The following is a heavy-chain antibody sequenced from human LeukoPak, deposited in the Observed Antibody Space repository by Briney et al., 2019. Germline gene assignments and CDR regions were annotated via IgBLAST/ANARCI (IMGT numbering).Heavy chain of an antibody. CDR1: GFTFSSYS. V-gene: IGHV3-21*01. CDR3: ARDCSTTSCYADY. J-gene: IGHJ4*02. CDR2: ISSSSSYI. D-gene: IGHD2-2*01. Sequence: GGSLRLSCAASGFTFSSYSMNWVRQAPGKGLEWVSSISSSSSYIYYGDSVEGRFTISRNNAKNSLYLQMNSLRAEDTAVYYCARDCSTTSCYADYWGQGTLVTVSS.